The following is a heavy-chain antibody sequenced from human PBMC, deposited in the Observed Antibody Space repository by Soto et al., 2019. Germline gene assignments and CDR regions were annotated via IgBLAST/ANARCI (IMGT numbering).Heavy chain of an antibody. CDR1: RFTFRYYF. CDR2: ISGNSDNI. J-gene: IGHJ5*02. CDR3: VSSSARIVVAPRVDGENWLDP. D-gene: IGHD2-2*01. V-gene: IGHV3-11*04. Sequence: GGSLRHSCEPSRFTFRYYFMSWIRHAPGKGLEWVSFISGNSDNIKYADSVKGLFTSSRAKAVNSLYKQRMYLISEDTAVYYCVSSSARIVVAPRVDGENWLDPWGQGTQVTFSS.